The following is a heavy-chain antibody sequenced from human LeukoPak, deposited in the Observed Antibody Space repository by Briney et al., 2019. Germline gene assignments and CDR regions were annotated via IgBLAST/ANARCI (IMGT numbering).Heavy chain of an antibody. CDR2: ISWDGGST. D-gene: IGHD6-25*01. CDR1: GFTFDDYA. V-gene: IGHV3-43D*03. CDR3: ARRSAAKDAFDI. Sequence: GGSLRLSCAASGFTFDDYAMHWVRQAPGKGLEWVSLISWDGGSTYYADSVKGRFTISRDNSKNSLYLQMNSLRAEDTAVYYCARRSAAKDAFDIWGQGTKVTVSS. J-gene: IGHJ3*02.